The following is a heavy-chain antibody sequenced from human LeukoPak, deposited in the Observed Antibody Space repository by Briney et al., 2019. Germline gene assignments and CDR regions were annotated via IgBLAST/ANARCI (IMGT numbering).Heavy chain of an antibody. CDR2: INHSGST. V-gene: IGHV4-34*01. D-gene: IGHD3-10*01. CDR1: GGSFSGYY. CDR3: ARLYGSGN. J-gene: IGHJ4*02. Sequence: SETLSLTCAVYGGSFSGYYWSWIRQPPGKGLEWIGEINHSGSTNYNPSLKSRVTISVDTSKNQFSLKLSSVTAADTAVYYCARLYGSGNWGQGTLVTVS.